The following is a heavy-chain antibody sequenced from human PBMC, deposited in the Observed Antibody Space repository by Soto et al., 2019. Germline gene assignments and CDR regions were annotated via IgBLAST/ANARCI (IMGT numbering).Heavy chain of an antibody. CDR3: AREAYCGGDCYSHFDY. Sequence: ASVKVSCKASGYTFTSYGISWVRQAPGQGLEWMGWISAYNGNTNYAQKLQGRVTMTTDTSTSTAYMELRSLRSDDTAVYYCAREAYCGGDCYSHFDYWGQGXLVTVYS. D-gene: IGHD2-21*02. J-gene: IGHJ4*02. V-gene: IGHV1-18*04. CDR2: ISAYNGNT. CDR1: GYTFTSYG.